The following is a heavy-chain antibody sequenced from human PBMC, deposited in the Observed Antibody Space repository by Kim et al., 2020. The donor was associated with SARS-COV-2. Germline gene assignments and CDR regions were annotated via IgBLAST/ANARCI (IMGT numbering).Heavy chain of an antibody. CDR1: GGSISSGGYY. J-gene: IGHJ5*02. CDR2: IYYSGST. D-gene: IGHD6-13*01. Sequence: SETLSLTCTVSGGSISSGGYYWSWIRQHPGKGLEWIGYIYYSGSTYYNPSLKSRVTISVDTSKNQFSLKLSSVTAADTAVYYCARVWAAGTGDWFDPWGQGTLVTVSS. V-gene: IGHV4-31*03. CDR3: ARVWAAGTGDWFDP.